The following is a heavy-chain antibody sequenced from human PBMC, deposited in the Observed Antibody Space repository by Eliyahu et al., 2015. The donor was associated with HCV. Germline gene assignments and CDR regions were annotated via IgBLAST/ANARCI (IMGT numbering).Heavy chain of an antibody. CDR2: IYPGDSDT. V-gene: IGHV5-51*01. CDR3: AKQGAESREFDY. D-gene: IGHD3-10*01. CDR1: GYSFTTYW. Sequence: ELQLVQSGAEAKKPGEPLKISCKASGYSFTTYWIGWVRQMPGKGLEWMGIIYPGDSDTRYTPSFEGQVTISADKSISTAYLQWSSLKASDTAMYYCAKQGAESREFDYWGQGTLVTVSS. J-gene: IGHJ4*02.